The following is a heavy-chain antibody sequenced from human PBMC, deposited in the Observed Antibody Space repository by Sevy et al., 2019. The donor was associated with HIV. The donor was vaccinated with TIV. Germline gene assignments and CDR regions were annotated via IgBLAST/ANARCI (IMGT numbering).Heavy chain of an antibody. Sequence: GESLKISCKGSGYSFISYWIAWVRQMPGKGLEWMGIFYPGDSDTRYSPSFQGQVTISVDKSITTAYLQWSSLKAYDTAVYYCARVSRWYYYGSGSLIGVGGMDVWGQGTTVTVSS. CDR3: ARVSRWYYYGSGSLIGVGGMDV. V-gene: IGHV5-51*01. D-gene: IGHD3-10*01. CDR2: FYPGDSDT. J-gene: IGHJ6*02. CDR1: GYSFISYW.